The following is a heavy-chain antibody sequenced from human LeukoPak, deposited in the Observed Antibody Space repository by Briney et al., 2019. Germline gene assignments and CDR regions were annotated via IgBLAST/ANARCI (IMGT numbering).Heavy chain of an antibody. CDR1: GGSISSGDYY. Sequence: SETLSLTCTVSGGSISSGDYYWSWIRQPPGKGLEWSGYIYYSGSTYYNPSLKSRVTISVDTSKNQFSLKLSSVTAADTAVYYCARVWFGELSLYYFDYWGQRTLATVSS. D-gene: IGHD3-10*01. J-gene: IGHJ4*02. CDR2: IYYSGST. V-gene: IGHV4-30-4*01. CDR3: ARVWFGELSLYYFDY.